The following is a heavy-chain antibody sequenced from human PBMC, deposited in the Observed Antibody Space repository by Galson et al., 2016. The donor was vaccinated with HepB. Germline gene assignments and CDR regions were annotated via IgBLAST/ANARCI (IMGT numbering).Heavy chain of an antibody. CDR2: IKEDGSEQ. V-gene: IGHV3-7*01. CDR3: AREWHGSGWFDY. CDR1: GFTFSSYW. J-gene: IGHJ4*02. D-gene: IGHD6-19*01. Sequence: SLRLSCAASGFTFSSYWMSWARQAPGKGLEWVANIKEDGSEQYYVDSVKGRLTISRDNAKNSLFLQMNSLRAEDTAVYYCAREWHGSGWFDYWGQGTLVTVSS.